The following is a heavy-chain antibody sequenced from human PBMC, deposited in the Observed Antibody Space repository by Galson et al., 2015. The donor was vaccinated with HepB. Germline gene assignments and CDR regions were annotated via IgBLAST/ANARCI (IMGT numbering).Heavy chain of an antibody. CDR2: INPNSGGT. V-gene: IGHV1-2*06. CDR3: ATDYGDYADAFDI. D-gene: IGHD4-17*01. Sequence: SVKVSCKASGYTFTGYYMHWVRQAPGQGLEWMGRINPNSGGTNYAQKFQGRVTMTRNTSISTAYMELSRPRSDDTAVYYCATDYGDYADAFDIWGQGTMVTVSS. J-gene: IGHJ3*02. CDR1: GYTFTGYY.